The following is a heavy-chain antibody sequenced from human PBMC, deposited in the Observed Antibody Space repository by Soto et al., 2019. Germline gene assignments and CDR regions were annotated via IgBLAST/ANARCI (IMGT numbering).Heavy chain of an antibody. Sequence: QVRLVESGGGVVQPGRSLRLSCAASGFTFSSYGMHWVRQAPGKGLEWVAVISYDGSNKYYAYSVKGRFTISRDNSKNTLYLQMNSLRAEDTAVYYCAKGPNYDILTGYYPGWFDPWGQGTLVTVSS. CDR3: AKGPNYDILTGYYPGWFDP. D-gene: IGHD3-9*01. J-gene: IGHJ5*02. V-gene: IGHV3-30*18. CDR1: GFTFSSYG. CDR2: ISYDGSNK.